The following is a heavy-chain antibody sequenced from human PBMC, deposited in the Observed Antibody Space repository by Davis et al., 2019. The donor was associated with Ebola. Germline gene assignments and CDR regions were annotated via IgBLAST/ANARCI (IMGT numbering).Heavy chain of an antibody. D-gene: IGHD2-15*01. CDR1: GYTFSGFG. V-gene: IGHV1-18*01. J-gene: IGHJ4*02. CDR2: ISAYNGNT. Sequence: AASVKVSCKTSGYTFSGFGISWVRQAPGQGLEWMGWISAYNGNTNYAQKLQGRVTMTTDTSTSTAYMELRSLRSDDTAVYYCARGGCSGGSCYSADYWGQGTLVTVSS. CDR3: ARGGCSGGSCYSADY.